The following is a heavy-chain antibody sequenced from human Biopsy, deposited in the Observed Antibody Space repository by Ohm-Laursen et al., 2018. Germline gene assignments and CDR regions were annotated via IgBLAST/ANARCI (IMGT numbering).Heavy chain of an antibody. V-gene: IGHV4-59*01. Sequence: PGTLSLTCTVSGGSISSDYWSWIRQTPGKGLEWIGYISYTGDTNYNPSLESRITISLDTSKNQFSLMLSSVTAADTAVYYCARSNGYGDYRFDDWGQGTLVTVAS. D-gene: IGHD4-11*01. CDR1: GGSISSDY. J-gene: IGHJ4*02. CDR3: ARSNGYGDYRFDD. CDR2: ISYTGDT.